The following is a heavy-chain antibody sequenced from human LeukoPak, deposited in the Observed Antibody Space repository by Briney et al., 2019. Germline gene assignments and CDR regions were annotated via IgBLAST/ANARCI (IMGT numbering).Heavy chain of an antibody. CDR2: IKRKSDSKTT. CDR3: TTAPSGYAYMNGWHLDY. D-gene: IGHD5-18*01. Sequence: GGSLRLSCVASRFGLSYDLMSSVRQAPGKGPERIGRIKRKSDSKTTDYAATVKGRFTISINDSKNTLFLQMNSLKTEDTAFYYCTTAPSGYAYMNGWHLDYWGQGALVTVSS. V-gene: IGHV3-15*01. J-gene: IGHJ4*02. CDR1: RFGLSYDL.